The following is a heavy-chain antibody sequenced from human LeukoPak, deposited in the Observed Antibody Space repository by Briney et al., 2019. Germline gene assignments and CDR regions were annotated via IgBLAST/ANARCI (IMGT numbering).Heavy chain of an antibody. J-gene: IGHJ4*02. V-gene: IGHV1-8*02. D-gene: IGHD2-8*01. CDR3: ARAPTSNGFDY. Sequence: ASVKVSCKASGYSFTSYGINWVRQATGQGLEWMGWMNPNSGNTGYVQKFQGRVTMTRNTSISTAYMELSSLRSEDTAVYYCARAPTSNGFDYWGQGTLVTVSS. CDR1: GYSFTSYG. CDR2: MNPNSGNT.